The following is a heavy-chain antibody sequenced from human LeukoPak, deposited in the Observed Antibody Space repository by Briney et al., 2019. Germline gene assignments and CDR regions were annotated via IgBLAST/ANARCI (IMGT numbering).Heavy chain of an antibody. CDR3: AREGYSYGFEDYYYGMDV. Sequence: GGSLRLSCAASGFTFSSYAMSWVRQAPGKGLEWVSAISGSGGSTYYADSVKGRFTISRDNSKNTLYLQMDSLRAEDTAVHYRAREGYSYGFEDYYYGMDVWGQGTTVTVSS. CDR2: ISGSGGST. J-gene: IGHJ6*02. V-gene: IGHV3-23*01. CDR1: GFTFSSYA. D-gene: IGHD5-18*01.